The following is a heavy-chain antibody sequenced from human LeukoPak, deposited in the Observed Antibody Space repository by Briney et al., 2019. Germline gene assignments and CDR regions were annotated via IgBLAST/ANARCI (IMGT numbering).Heavy chain of an antibody. J-gene: IGHJ6*03. CDR3: ARGGSMTTVTRADYYYMDV. V-gene: IGHV4-34*01. CDR2: INHSGST. Sequence: SETLSLTCAVYGGSFSGYYWSWIRQPPGKGLEWIGEINHSGSTNYNPSLKSRVTISVDTSKNQFSLKLSSVTAADTAVYYYARGGSMTTVTRADYYYMDVWGKGTTVTVSS. D-gene: IGHD4-17*01. CDR1: GGSFSGYY.